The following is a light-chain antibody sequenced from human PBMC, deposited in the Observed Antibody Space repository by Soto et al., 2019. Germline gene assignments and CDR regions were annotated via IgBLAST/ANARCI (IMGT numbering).Light chain of an antibody. CDR1: SSDVGGYNY. V-gene: IGLV2-11*01. CDR2: DVK. CDR3: CSYAGSYTLV. J-gene: IGLJ1*01. Sequence: QSVLTQPRSVSGSPGQSVTISCTGTSSDVGGYNYVSWYQQYPGKAPKVMIYDVKTRPSGVPDRFSGSKSGNTASLTISGLQAEDEADYYCCSYAGSYTLVFGTGTKLTVL.